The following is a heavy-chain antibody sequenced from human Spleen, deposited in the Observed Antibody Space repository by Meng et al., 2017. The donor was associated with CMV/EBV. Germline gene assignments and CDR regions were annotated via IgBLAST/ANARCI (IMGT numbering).Heavy chain of an antibody. V-gene: IGHV3-7*01. Sequence: GESLKISCAASGFSFSSYWMSWVRQAPGKGLEWVANIKQDGSEKYYVDSVKGRFTISRDNRKNSVYLQMNSLRSEDTAMYYCAKAAGGDGWGQGTLVTVSS. J-gene: IGHJ4*02. CDR2: IKQDGSEK. CDR1: GFSFSSYW. CDR3: AKAAGGDG. D-gene: IGHD6-13*01.